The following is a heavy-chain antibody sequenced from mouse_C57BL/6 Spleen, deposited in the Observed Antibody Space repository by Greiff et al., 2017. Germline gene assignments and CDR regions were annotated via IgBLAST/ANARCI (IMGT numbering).Heavy chain of an antibody. D-gene: IGHD4-1*01. CDR1: GFTFSSYA. V-gene: IGHV5-4*01. CDR3: AREGSGKGNYFDY. Sequence: DVKLVESGGGLVKPGGSLKLSCAASGFTFSSYAMSWVRQTPEKRLEWVATISDGGSYTYYPDNVKGRFTISRDNAKNNLYLQMSHLKSEDTAMYYCAREGSGKGNYFDYWGQGTTLTVSS. J-gene: IGHJ2*01. CDR2: ISDGGSYT.